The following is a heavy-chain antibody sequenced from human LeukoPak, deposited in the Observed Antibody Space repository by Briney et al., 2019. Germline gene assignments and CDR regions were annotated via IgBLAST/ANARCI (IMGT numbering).Heavy chain of an antibody. Sequence: PGGSLRLSCAASGFTVSSTYMSWVRQAPGKGLGWVSGISGSGGNTYYADSVKGRFTISRDNSKNTLYLQMNSLRADDTAVYYCAKDGACSGGSCSNLWYYYMDVWGKGTTVTVSS. CDR2: ISGSGGNT. J-gene: IGHJ6*03. CDR1: GFTVSSTY. D-gene: IGHD2-15*01. V-gene: IGHV3-23*01. CDR3: AKDGACSGGSCSNLWYYYMDV.